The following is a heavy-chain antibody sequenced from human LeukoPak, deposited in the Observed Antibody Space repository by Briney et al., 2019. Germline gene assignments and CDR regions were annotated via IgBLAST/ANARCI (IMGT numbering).Heavy chain of an antibody. CDR2: IYYSGST. CDR1: GGSISSGGYY. Sequence: SETLSLTCTVSGGSISSGGYYWSWIRQHPGKGLEWIGYIYYSGSTYYNPSLKSRVTISVDTSKNQFSLKLSSVTAADTAVYYCARQWFGSMYQLLTTAWFDPWGQGTLVTVSS. CDR3: ARQWFGSMYQLLTTAWFDP. J-gene: IGHJ5*02. D-gene: IGHD2-2*01. V-gene: IGHV4-31*03.